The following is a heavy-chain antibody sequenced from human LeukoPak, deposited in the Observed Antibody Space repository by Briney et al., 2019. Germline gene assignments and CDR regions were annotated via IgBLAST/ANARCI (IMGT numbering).Heavy chain of an antibody. D-gene: IGHD1-26*01. CDR2: ITPVIGTT. V-gene: IGHV1-18*01. CDR3: TRVTLRGSKYNWFDP. CDR1: GYTFTSYG. Sequence: ASVKVSCKASGYTFTSYGISWLRQAPGQGLEWMGRITPVIGTTKYAQRFQARVTITADRSTSTAYLELSGLTYDDTAVYYCTRVTLRGSKYNWFDPWGQGTHVSVSS. J-gene: IGHJ5*02.